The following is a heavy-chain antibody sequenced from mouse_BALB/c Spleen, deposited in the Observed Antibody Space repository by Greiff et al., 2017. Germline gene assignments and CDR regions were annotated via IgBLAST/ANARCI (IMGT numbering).Heavy chain of an antibody. CDR3: ARAGASDCGSSYWYFDV. V-gene: IGHV1S29*02. J-gene: IGHJ1*01. CDR2: IYPYNGGT. CDR1: GYTFTDYN. D-gene: IGHD1-1*01. Sequence: VQLKQSGPELVKPGASVKISCKASGYTFTDYNMHWVKQSHGKSLEWIGYIYPYNGGTGYNQKFKSKATLTVDNSSSTAYMELRSLTSEDSAVYYGARAGASDCGSSYWYFDVWGAGTTVTVAS.